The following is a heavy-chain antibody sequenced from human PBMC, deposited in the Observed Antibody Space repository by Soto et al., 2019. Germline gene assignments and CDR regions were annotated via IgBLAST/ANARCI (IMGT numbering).Heavy chain of an antibody. CDR3: VRRSDPYGDYFDY. CDR2: FYYGGSP. D-gene: IGHD4-17*01. V-gene: IGHV4-39*02. Sequence: SETLSLTCSVSGGSISNSYYYWGWIRQTPGKGLEWIADFYYGGSPYYNPSLESRVTRSADASRNHFSLRLNSVTVTDSGVYYCVRRSDPYGDYFDYWGRGTLVTVSS. J-gene: IGHJ4*02. CDR1: GGSISNSYYY.